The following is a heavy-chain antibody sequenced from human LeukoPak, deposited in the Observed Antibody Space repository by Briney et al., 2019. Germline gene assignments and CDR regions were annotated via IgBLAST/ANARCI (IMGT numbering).Heavy chain of an antibody. CDR2: IYPGDSDT. J-gene: IGHJ4*02. CDR1: GYSFTSYW. V-gene: IGHV5-51*01. D-gene: IGHD6-19*01. CDR3: VRENIAVAGTGYYFDY. Sequence: GESLKISCKGSGYSFTSYWIGWVRQMPGKGLEWMGIIYPGDSDTRYSPSFQGQVTISADKSISTAYLQWSSLKASDTAMYYCVRENIAVAGTGYYFDYWGQGTLVTVSS.